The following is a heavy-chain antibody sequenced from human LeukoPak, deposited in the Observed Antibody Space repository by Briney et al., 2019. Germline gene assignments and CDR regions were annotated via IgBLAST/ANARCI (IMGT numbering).Heavy chain of an antibody. J-gene: IGHJ4*02. V-gene: IGHV5-51*01. CDR3: ARRGGYSDY. Sequence: GASLQISCKGSGSIFTSYWIGWVRQLPGKGLEWMGIIYPGDSDIRYSPSFQGQVTISADKSISTAYLQWSSLKASDTAMYYCARRGGYSDYWGQGTLVTVSS. CDR2: IYPGDSDI. CDR1: GSIFTSYW. D-gene: IGHD5-24*01.